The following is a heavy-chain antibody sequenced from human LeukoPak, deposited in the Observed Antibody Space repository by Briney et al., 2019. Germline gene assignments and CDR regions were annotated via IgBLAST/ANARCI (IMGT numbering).Heavy chain of an antibody. D-gene: IGHD3-22*01. V-gene: IGHV3-23*01. CDR1: GFTVSSNY. CDR3: AKAGITMIVVVFDY. CDR2: ISGSGGST. Sequence: GGSLRLSCAASGFTVSSNYMSWVRQAPGKGLEWVSAISGSGGSTYYADSVKGRFTISRDNSKNTLYLQMNSLRAEDTAVYYCAKAGITMIVVVFDYWGQGTLVTVSS. J-gene: IGHJ4*02.